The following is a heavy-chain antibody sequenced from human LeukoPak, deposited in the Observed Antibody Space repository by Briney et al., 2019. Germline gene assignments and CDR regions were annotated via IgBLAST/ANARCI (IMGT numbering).Heavy chain of an antibody. CDR3: ARDSYGTSSSWGFYYYYYMDV. V-gene: IGHV4-39*07. D-gene: IGHD6-13*01. CDR2: IYYSGST. Sequence: SETLSLACTVSGGSISSSSYYWGWIRQPPGKGLEWIGSIYYSGSTYYNPSLKSRVTISVDTPKNQFSLKLSSVTAADTAVYYCARDSYGTSSSWGFYYYYYMDVWGKGTTVTVSS. J-gene: IGHJ6*03. CDR1: GGSISSSSYY.